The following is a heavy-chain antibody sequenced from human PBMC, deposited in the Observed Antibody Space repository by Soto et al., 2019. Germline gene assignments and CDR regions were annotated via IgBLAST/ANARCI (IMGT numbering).Heavy chain of an antibody. Sequence: SXTLSLTCTVSDVSISPHYWSWIRQPPGKGLEWIGYINHSGTTTSYNPSFKSRATISIDTSNKQFSLKLRSVSAADTAVYFCARGTYEPDFWGQGVLVTVSS. V-gene: IGHV4-59*11. CDR1: DVSISPHY. D-gene: IGHD3-22*01. J-gene: IGHJ4*02. CDR2: INHSGTTT. CDR3: ARGTYEPDF.